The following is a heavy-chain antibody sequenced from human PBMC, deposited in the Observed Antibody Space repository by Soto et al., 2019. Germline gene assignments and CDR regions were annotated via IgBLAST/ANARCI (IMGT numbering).Heavy chain of an antibody. CDR3: GSVRPSGYVLS. CDR2: VYFSGNT. CDR1: GGSLSSYY. Sequence: KASETLSLTCTVSGGSLSSYYWTWIRQSPGKGLEWIGYVYFSGNTNYNPSLKSRVTISIDTSKNQFSLRLASVTAADTAFYYCGSVRPSGYVLSWGRGNMVTVSS. J-gene: IGHJ5*02. V-gene: IGHV4-59*01. D-gene: IGHD6-25*01.